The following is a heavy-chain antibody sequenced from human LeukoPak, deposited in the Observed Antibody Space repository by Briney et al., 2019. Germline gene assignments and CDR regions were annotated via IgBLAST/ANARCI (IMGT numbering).Heavy chain of an antibody. V-gene: IGHV1-18*01. CDR3: ARVEFVEMATLFDY. CDR1: GYTFTSYG. D-gene: IGHD5-24*01. CDR2: ISAYNGNT. J-gene: IGHJ4*02. Sequence: GASVKVSCKASGYTFTSYGISWVRQAPGQGLEWMGWISAYNGNTNYAQKLQGRVTMTTDTSTSTAYMELRSLRSDDPAVYYCARVEFVEMATLFDYWGQGTLVTVSS.